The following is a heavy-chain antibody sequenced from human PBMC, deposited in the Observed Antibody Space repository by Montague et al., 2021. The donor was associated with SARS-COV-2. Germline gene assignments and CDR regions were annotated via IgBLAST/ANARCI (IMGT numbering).Heavy chain of an antibody. J-gene: IGHJ4*02. CDR1: GFTFSDYY. CDR3: ARESGSGSDYDYFDY. Sequence: SLRLSCAASGFTFSDYYMSWIRQAPGKGLEWVSYISSSGITIYYADSVKGQFTISRDNAKNSLYLQMNSLRAEDTAIYYCARESGSGSDYDYFDYWGQGTLVTVSS. V-gene: IGHV3-11*01. D-gene: IGHD1-26*01. CDR2: ISSSGITI.